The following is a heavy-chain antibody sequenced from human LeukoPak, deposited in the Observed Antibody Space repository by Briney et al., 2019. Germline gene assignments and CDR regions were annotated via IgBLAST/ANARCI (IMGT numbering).Heavy chain of an antibody. CDR2: IYYSGST. J-gene: IGHJ4*02. V-gene: IGHV4-31*03. Sequence: SETLSLTCTVSGGSISSGGYYWSWIRQHPGKGLEWIGYIYYSGSTYYNPSLKSRVTISVDTSKNQFSLKLSSVTAADTAVYYCARGYDSSGLSLFDYWGQGTLVTVSS. CDR3: ARGYDSSGLSLFDY. CDR1: GGSISSGGYY. D-gene: IGHD3-22*01.